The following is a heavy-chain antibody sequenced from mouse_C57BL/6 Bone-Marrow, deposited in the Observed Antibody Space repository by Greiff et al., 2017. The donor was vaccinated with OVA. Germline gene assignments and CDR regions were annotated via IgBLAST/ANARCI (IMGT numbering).Heavy chain of an antibody. J-gene: IGHJ1*03. Sequence: QVQLQQSGAELARPGASVKLSCKASGYTFTSYGISWVKQRTGQGLEWIGEIYPRSGNTYYNEKFKGKATLTADKSSSTAYMELRRLTSEDSAVYFCGDYAHWYFDVWGTGTTVTVSS. CDR3: GDYAHWYFDV. D-gene: IGHD1-1*02. CDR2: IYPRSGNT. V-gene: IGHV1-81*01. CDR1: GYTFTSYG.